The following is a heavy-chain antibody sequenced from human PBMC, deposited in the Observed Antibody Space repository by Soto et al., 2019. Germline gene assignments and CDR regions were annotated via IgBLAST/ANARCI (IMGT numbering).Heavy chain of an antibody. CDR2: IYYSGSA. CDR3: ARRGVSGPIDY. D-gene: IGHD3-10*01. J-gene: IGHJ4*02. Sequence: QLQLQESGPGLVKPSETLSLTCTVSGGSISSSNYYWGWIRQPPGKGLEWIGNIYYSGSAYYNPSLKSLGTLAVHTSKNTCSLKLSPVPAADTAVYSCARRGVSGPIDYWGQGTLVTVSS. V-gene: IGHV4-39*02. CDR1: GGSISSSNYY.